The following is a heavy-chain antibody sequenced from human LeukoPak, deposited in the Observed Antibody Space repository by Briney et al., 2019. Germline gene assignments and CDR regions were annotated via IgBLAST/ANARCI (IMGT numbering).Heavy chain of an antibody. V-gene: IGHV3-23*01. Sequence: GGSLRLCCAASGFIFSSHAMAWVRQAPGKGLEWVSLITGNGGSTYYADSVKGRFTISRDNSKNTLFLQMNSLRAEDTAVYYCKGAWSWGQGTLVTVSS. CDR1: GFIFSSHA. CDR3: KGAWS. J-gene: IGHJ4*02. CDR2: ITGNGGST. D-gene: IGHD3-3*01.